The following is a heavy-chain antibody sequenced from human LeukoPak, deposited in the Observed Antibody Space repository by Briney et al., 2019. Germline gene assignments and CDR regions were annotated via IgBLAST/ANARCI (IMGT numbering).Heavy chain of an antibody. D-gene: IGHD3-22*01. CDR1: GYTFTSYY. V-gene: IGHV1-46*01. CDR3: ARDGSEYYYDSSGYDY. J-gene: IGHJ4*02. Sequence: ASVKLSCKASGYTFTSYYMHWVRQAPGQGLEWMGIINPSGGSTSYAQKFQGRVTMTRDMSTSTVYMELSSLRSEDTAVYYCARDGSEYYYDSSGYDYWGQGTLVTVSS. CDR2: INPSGGST.